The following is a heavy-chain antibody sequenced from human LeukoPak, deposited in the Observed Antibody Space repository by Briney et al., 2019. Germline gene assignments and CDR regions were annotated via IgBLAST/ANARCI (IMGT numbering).Heavy chain of an antibody. J-gene: IGHJ4*02. CDR2: ISGSGDNT. CDR3: ANARAAADY. CDR1: GFTFRSYA. Sequence: GGSLRLSCAASGFTFRSYAMSWVRQAPGKGLEWVSAISGSGDNTYYADSVKGRFTISRDNSKNTLYLQMNSLRAEDTAVYYCANARAAADYWGQGTLVTVSS. D-gene: IGHD6-13*01. V-gene: IGHV3-23*01.